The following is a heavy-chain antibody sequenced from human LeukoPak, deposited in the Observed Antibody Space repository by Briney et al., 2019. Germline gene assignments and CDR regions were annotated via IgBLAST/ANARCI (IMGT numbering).Heavy chain of an antibody. CDR2: IYYSRST. V-gene: IGHV4-59*08. J-gene: IGHJ4*02. CDR3: ASSEPGSSSSGSSLDY. Sequence: PSETLSLTCTVSGGSISSYYWSWIRQPPGKGLEWIGYIYYSRSTNYNPSLKSRVTISVDTSKNQFSLKLSSVTAADTAVYYCASSEPGSSSSGSSLDYWGQGTLVTVSS. CDR1: GGSISSYY. D-gene: IGHD6-6*01.